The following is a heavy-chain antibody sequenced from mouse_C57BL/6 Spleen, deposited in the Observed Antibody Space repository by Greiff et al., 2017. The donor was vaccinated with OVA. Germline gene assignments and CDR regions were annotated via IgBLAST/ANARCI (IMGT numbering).Heavy chain of an antibody. J-gene: IGHJ4*01. CDR1: GFTFSDYG. Sequence: EVKLVESGGGLVKPGGSLKLSCAASGFTFSDYGMHWVRQAPEKGLEWVAYISSGSSTIYYADTVKGRFPISRDNAKKTLFLPITSLRSEDTAMSYCARPLYYYGSSPYAMDYWGQGTSVTVSS. CDR2: ISSGSSTI. D-gene: IGHD1-1*01. V-gene: IGHV5-17*01. CDR3: ARPLYYYGSSPYAMDY.